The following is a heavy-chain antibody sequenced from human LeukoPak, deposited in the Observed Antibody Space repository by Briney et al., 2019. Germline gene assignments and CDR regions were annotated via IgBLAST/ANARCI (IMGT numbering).Heavy chain of an antibody. V-gene: IGHV3-21*01. J-gene: IGHJ6*03. CDR3: ARDPIGGLYYYYMDV. D-gene: IGHD4-23*01. CDR2: ISSNTSYR. CDR1: CFTFSNYS. Sequence: GGSLRLSCAAACFTFSNYSMNLVHQAPEKRLEWVSSISSNTSYRYYADSVKGRFTISRDNAKNSLYPQMNSLRAEDTAVYYCARDPIGGLYYYYMDVWGKGTTVTVSS.